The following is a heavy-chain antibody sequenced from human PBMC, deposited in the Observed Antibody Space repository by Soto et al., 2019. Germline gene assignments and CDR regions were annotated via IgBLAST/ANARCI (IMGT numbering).Heavy chain of an antibody. CDR1: GYTFTSYA. CDR2: INAGNGNT. J-gene: IGHJ4*02. CDR3: ARDQRIAFDY. D-gene: IGHD2-2*01. Sequence: QVQLVQSGAEEKKPGASVKVSRKASGYTFTSYAMQWVRQAPGQRLEWMGWINAGNGNTKYSQQFQGRVTITRDTSASIVYMELSSLRSEDTAVYYCARDQRIAFDYWGQGTLVTIPS. V-gene: IGHV1-3*05.